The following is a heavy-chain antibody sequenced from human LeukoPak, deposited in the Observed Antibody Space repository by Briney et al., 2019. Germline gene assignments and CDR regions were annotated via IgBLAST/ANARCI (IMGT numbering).Heavy chain of an antibody. D-gene: IGHD5-18*01. J-gene: IGHJ5*02. CDR3: ARRYSYDYFNVGWFDP. Sequence: SETLSLTCAVYGGSFSGYYWSWIRQPPGKGLEWIGEINHSGSTNYNPSLKSRVTISLDTTKNQFSLKLGSVTAADTAVYYCARRYSYDYFNVGWFDPWGQGTLVTVSS. CDR1: GGSFSGYY. V-gene: IGHV4-34*01. CDR2: INHSGST.